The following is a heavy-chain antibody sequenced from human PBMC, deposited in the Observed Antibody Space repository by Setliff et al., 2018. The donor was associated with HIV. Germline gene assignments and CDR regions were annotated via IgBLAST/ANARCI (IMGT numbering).Heavy chain of an antibody. Sequence: ASVKVSCKASGYTFTGYYMHWVRQAPGQGLEWMGWINPNSGGTNYAQKFQGRVTMTRDTSISTAYMELSRLRSDDTAVYYCARRIYGNNPYFDYWGQGTLVTVPQ. V-gene: IGHV1-2*02. D-gene: IGHD4-17*01. J-gene: IGHJ4*02. CDR3: ARRIYGNNPYFDY. CDR2: INPNSGGT. CDR1: GYTFTGYY.